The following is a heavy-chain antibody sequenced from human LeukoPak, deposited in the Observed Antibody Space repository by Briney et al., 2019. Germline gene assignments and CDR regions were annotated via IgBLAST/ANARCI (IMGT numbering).Heavy chain of an antibody. CDR2: IIPIFGTA. Sequence: SVKVSCKASGGTFSSYAISWVRQAPGQGLEWMGGIIPIFGTANYAQKFQGRVTITADESTSTAYMELSSLRSEDTAVYYCARPSFHCSSTSCYTGYGMDVWGQGTTVTVSS. J-gene: IGHJ6*02. D-gene: IGHD2-2*02. V-gene: IGHV1-69*13. CDR3: ARPSFHCSSTSCYTGYGMDV. CDR1: GGTFSSYA.